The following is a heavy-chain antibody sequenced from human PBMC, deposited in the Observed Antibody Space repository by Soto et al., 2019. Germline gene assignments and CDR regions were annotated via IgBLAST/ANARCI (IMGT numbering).Heavy chain of an antibody. D-gene: IGHD3-22*01. J-gene: IGHJ6*02. CDR2: IIPIFGTA. CDR1: GGTFSSYA. Sequence: QVQLVQSGAEVKKPGSSVKVSCKSSGGTFSSYAISWVRQAPGQGLEWMGGIIPIFGTADYAQKFQGRVTITTEKSMRTAYLELRSLRSEDTAVYYCASLVMDHYYYGMDVWGQGTTVTVSS. CDR3: ASLVMDHYYYGMDV. V-gene: IGHV1-69*05.